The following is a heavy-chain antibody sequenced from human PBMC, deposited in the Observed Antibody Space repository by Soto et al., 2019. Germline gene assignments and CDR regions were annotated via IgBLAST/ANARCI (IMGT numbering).Heavy chain of an antibody. Sequence: GASVKGSCKASGGTFSSYAISWVRQAPGQGLEWMGGIIPIFGTANYAQKFQGRVTITADESTSTAYMELSSLRSEDTAVYHCARGRVYGSGGYCHANYYYGMDVWGQGTTVTVSS. D-gene: IGHD3-10*01. J-gene: IGHJ6*02. CDR3: ARGRVYGSGGYCHANYYYGMDV. CDR2: IIPIFGTA. CDR1: GGTFSSYA. V-gene: IGHV1-69*13.